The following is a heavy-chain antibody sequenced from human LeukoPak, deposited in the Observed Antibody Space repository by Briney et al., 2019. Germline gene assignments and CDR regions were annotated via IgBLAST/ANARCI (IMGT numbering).Heavy chain of an antibody. CDR1: GGSISSYY. CDR2: VYTSGST. Sequence: SETLSLTCTVSGGSISSYYWSWIRQPAGKGLEYIGRVYTSGSTNYNPSLKSRVTMSVDTSKNQFSLKLSSVTAADTAVYYCARGNSSGWYRDYYYYGMDVWGQGTTVTVSS. D-gene: IGHD6-19*01. J-gene: IGHJ6*02. V-gene: IGHV4-4*07. CDR3: ARGNSSGWYRDYYYYGMDV.